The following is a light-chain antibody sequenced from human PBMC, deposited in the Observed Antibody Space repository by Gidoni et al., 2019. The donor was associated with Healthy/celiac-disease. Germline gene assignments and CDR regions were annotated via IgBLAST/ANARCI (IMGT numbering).Light chain of an antibody. Sequence: EVVWTQSPATLSLSPGERATLSCRASQSVSSYLAWYQQKPGQAPRLLIYDASNRATGIPARFSGSGSGTDFTLTISSLEPKDFAVYYCQQRSNWPKTFGQGTKVEIK. CDR3: QQRSNWPKT. J-gene: IGKJ1*01. CDR2: DAS. CDR1: QSVSSY. V-gene: IGKV3-11*01.